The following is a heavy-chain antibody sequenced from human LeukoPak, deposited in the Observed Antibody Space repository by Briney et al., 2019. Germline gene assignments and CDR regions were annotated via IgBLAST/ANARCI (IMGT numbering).Heavy chain of an antibody. D-gene: IGHD2-15*01. CDR2: IYSGGAT. CDR3: ARGNKWSFDS. J-gene: IGHJ4*02. CDR1: GFTVSSNY. V-gene: IGHV3-53*01. Sequence: GGSLRLSCAASGFTVSSNYMSWVRQAPGKGLEWVSVIYSGGATYYADSVKVRFTISRDSAKNTLYLQMNSLRPEHTAVYYCARGNKWSFDSWGQGALVTVSS.